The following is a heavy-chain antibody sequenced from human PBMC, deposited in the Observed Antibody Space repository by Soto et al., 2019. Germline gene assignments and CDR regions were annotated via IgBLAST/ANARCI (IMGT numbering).Heavy chain of an antibody. CDR3: ASWLQREHAYDV. Sequence: WWSLRLSCSASVLTVSGKKYIAVVRQAPGKGLEWVSGVYDVDGAYYADSVKGRFTISRDTSKTIVFLEMNDLRPDDTAVYYCASWLQREHAYDVWGLGTTVPVSS. J-gene: IGHJ3*01. CDR2: VYDVDGA. D-gene: IGHD1-1*01. V-gene: IGHV3-53*01. CDR1: VLTVSGKKY.